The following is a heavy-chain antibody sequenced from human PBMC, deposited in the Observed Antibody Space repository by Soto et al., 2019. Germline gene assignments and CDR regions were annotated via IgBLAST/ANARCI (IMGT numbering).Heavy chain of an antibody. CDR2: INHSVST. D-gene: IGHD3-3*01. CDR1: GGSFSGYY. J-gene: IGHJ5*02. V-gene: IGHV4-34*01. Sequence: PSETLSLTCAVYGGSFSGYYWSSILQPPGKWPWWIGEINHSVSTNYTPSLNSRFTISVETSKNKFSLKLSSVTTPATAVHYLARGGYYDFWSGQLVGWFDPWGQGTLVSVSS. CDR3: ARGGYYDFWSGQLVGWFDP.